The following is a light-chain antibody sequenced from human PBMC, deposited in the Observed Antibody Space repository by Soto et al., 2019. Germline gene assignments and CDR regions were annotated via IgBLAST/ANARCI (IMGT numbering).Light chain of an antibody. V-gene: IGKV1-5*03. CDR3: LQHNNYPWT. CDR2: KAS. J-gene: IGKJ1*01. CDR1: QTISSW. Sequence: IQIAQAASTLSGSVGDRVTITCRASQTISSWLAWYQQKPGKAPKLLIYKASTLKSGVPSRFSGSGSGTEFTLTISSLQPEDFATYYCLQHNNYPWTFGQGTKVDI.